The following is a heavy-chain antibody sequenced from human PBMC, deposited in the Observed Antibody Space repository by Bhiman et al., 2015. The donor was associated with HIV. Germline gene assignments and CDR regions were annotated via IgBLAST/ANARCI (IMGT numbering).Heavy chain of an antibody. J-gene: IGHJ3*02. CDR2: ISGSGGST. CDR1: GFTFSSYA. CDR3: AKVGALGYSSSWGYDAFDI. D-gene: IGHD6-13*01. Sequence: VQLLESGGGLVQPGGSLRLSCAASGFTFSSYAMSWVRQAPGKGLEWVSVISGSGGSTYYADSVKGRFTISRDNSKNTLYLQMKSLRAEDTAVYYCAKVGALGYSSSWGYDAFDIWGQGTMVTVSS. V-gene: IGHV3-23*01.